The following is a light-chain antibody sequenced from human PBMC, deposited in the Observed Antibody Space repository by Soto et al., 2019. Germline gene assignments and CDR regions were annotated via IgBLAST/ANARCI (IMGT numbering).Light chain of an antibody. CDR2: EVT. CDR3: CSYTSSRTYV. CDR1: SSDVGAYIY. V-gene: IGLV2-14*01. Sequence: QSVLTQPASVSGSPGQSITISCTGTSSDVGAYIYVSWYQHHPGKAPKVMIYEVTNRPSGVSDRFSGSKSGNTASLTISGLQAEDEDDYYCCSYTSSRTYVFGTGTKVTVL. J-gene: IGLJ1*01.